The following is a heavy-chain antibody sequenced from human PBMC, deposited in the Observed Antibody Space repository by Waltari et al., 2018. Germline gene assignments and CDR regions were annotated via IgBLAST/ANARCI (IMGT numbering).Heavy chain of an antibody. CDR1: GFTFSGYS. Sequence: EVQLVESGGGLVKPGGSRRLSCAASGFTFSGYSMTWVRQAPGKGLEWVASIRASGSAIYSADSVMGRFTISRDNSKNSLYLQMHSLRAEDTAVYYCARMSPQLGGAGFWGQGTLVSVSS. CDR2: IRASGSAI. J-gene: IGHJ4*02. D-gene: IGHD1-26*01. V-gene: IGHV3-21*01. CDR3: ARMSPQLGGAGF.